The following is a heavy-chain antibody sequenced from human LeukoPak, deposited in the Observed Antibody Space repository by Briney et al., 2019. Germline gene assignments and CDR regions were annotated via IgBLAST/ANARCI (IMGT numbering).Heavy chain of an antibody. Sequence: SETLSLTCAVYGGSFSGYYWSWTRQPPGKGLEWIGEINHSGSTNYNPSLKSRVTISVDTSKNQFSLKLSSVTAADTAVYYCARALLALGYCSSTSCYKQSYYYYGMDVWGQGTTVTVSS. J-gene: IGHJ6*02. V-gene: IGHV4-34*01. CDR1: GGSFSGYY. D-gene: IGHD2-2*02. CDR3: ARALLALGYCSSTSCYKQSYYYYGMDV. CDR2: INHSGST.